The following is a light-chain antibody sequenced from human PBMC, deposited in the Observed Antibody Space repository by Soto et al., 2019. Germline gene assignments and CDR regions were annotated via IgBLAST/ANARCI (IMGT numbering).Light chain of an antibody. CDR3: QQYDNSPLT. Sequence: DIVLTQAPGTPSFSPGERAALSCRASQSVSSSYLAWCQQKPGQAPRLLIYGASNRATGIADRFSGSGSGTDFTLTISRLEPEDFAVYYCQQYDNSPLTFGGGTKVDIK. CDR1: QSVSSSY. J-gene: IGKJ4*01. V-gene: IGKV3-20*01. CDR2: GAS.